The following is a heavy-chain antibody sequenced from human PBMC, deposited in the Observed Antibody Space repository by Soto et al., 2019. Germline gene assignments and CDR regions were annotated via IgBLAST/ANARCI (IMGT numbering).Heavy chain of an antibody. V-gene: IGHV1-69*01. CDR3: ARGSAVVMSPDDYYYYGMDV. D-gene: IGHD2-15*01. CDR2: IIPIFGTA. J-gene: IGHJ6*02. CDR1: GGTFSSYA. Sequence: QVQLVQSGAEVKKPGSSVKVSCKASGGTFSSYAISWVRQAPGQGLEWMGGIIPIFGTANYAQKFQGRVTITADESTSTAYMELSSLRSEDTAVYYCARGSAVVMSPDDYYYYGMDVWGQGTTVTVSS.